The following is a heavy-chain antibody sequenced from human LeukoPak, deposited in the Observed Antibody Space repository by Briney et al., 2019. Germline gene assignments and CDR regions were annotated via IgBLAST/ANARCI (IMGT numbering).Heavy chain of an antibody. CDR1: GFTFTS. J-gene: IGHJ4*02. V-gene: IGHV3-23*01. CDR2: TRGCVVGR. Sequence: SGGSLRLSCAPSGFTFTSWVRQAPGKELEWVSTTRGCVVGRSYAVTVKGRFAISRDNSTNTLYLQMNSLRAEDTAVYYCAQVQTGSGYYHPFDYWGQRTLVTVSS. D-gene: IGHD3-22*01. CDR3: AQVQTGSGYYHPFDY.